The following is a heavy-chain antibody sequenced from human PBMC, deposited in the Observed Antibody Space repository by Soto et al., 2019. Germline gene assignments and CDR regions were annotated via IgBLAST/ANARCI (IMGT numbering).Heavy chain of an antibody. J-gene: IGHJ4*02. D-gene: IGHD1-26*01. CDR1: GFTFSSYA. CDR2: ISGSGGST. CDR3: ARRGSGSYYDY. V-gene: IGHV3-23*01. Sequence: EVQLLESGGGLVQPGGSLRLSCAASGFTFSSYAMRWVRQAPGKGLEWVSAISGSGGSTYYADSVKGRFTISRDNFKNTLYLQMNSLRAEDTAVYYCARRGSGSYYDYWGQGTLVTVSS.